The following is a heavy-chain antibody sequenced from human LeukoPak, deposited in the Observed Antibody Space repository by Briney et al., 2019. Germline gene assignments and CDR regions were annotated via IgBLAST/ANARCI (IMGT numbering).Heavy chain of an antibody. Sequence: PGGSLRLSCAASGFTVSSNYISWVRQAPGKGLEWVSIIYRGGETYYADSVKGRFTISRDNSKNTVYLQMNSLRVEDTAVYYCAREYYYESSGYSVGGGWGQGTLVTVSS. D-gene: IGHD3-22*01. V-gene: IGHV3-53*01. CDR1: GFTVSSNY. CDR2: IYRGGET. J-gene: IGHJ4*02. CDR3: AREYYYESSGYSVGGG.